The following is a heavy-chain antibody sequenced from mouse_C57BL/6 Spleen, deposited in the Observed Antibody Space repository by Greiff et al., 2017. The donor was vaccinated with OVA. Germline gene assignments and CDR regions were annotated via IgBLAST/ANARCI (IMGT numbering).Heavy chain of an antibody. V-gene: IGHV1-18*01. CDR2: INPNNGGT. J-gene: IGHJ4*01. CDR3: ARGGNYYGSSHYAMDY. CDR1: GYTFTDYN. Sequence: EVKLMESGPELVKPGASVKIPCKASGYTFTDYNMDWVKQSHGKSLEWIGDINPNNGGTIYNQKFKGKATLTVDKSSSTAYMELRSLTSEDTAVYYCARGGNYYGSSHYAMDYWGQGTSVTVSS. D-gene: IGHD1-1*01.